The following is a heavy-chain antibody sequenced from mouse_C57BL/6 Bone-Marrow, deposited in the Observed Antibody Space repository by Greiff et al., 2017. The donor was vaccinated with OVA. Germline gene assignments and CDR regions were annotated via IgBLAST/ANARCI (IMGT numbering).Heavy chain of an antibody. CDR2: IYPGDGDT. Sequence: QVQLQQSGPELVKPGASVKISCKASGYAFSSSWMNWVKQRPGKGLEWIGRIYPGDGDTNYNGKFKGKATLTADKSSSTAYMQLSSLTSEDSAVYFCARAFSIYYYGSSYLAWFAYWGQGTLVTVSA. V-gene: IGHV1-82*01. J-gene: IGHJ3*01. CDR1: GYAFSSSW. CDR3: ARAFSIYYYGSSYLAWFAY. D-gene: IGHD1-1*01.